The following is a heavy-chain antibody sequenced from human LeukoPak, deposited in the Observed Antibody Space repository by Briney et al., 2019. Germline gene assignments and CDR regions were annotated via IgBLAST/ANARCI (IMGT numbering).Heavy chain of an antibody. D-gene: IGHD5-24*01. CDR1: GFTFSSYG. V-gene: IGHV3-30*18. J-gene: IGHJ4*02. Sequence: PGGSLRLSCASSGFTFSSYGMHGVRQAPGKGREWVAVISYDGSNKYYADSVKGRFTISRDNSKNTLYLQMNSLRAEDTAVYYCAKGWLGKFDYWGQGTLVTVSS. CDR3: AKGWLGKFDY. CDR2: ISYDGSNK.